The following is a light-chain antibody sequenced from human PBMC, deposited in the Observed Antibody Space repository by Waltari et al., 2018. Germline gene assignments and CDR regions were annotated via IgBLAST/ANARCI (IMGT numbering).Light chain of an antibody. V-gene: IGLV2-23*02. Sequence: SALTHPAPLSGSPGQSITISCTVTSRDCGGFNYVSWYQQHPGKAPNRMIYDVSKRPSGVSNRFSGSKSGNTASLTISGLQAEDEADYYCCSYAGSSTWVFGGGTKLTVL. J-gene: IGLJ3*02. CDR1: SRDCGGFNY. CDR3: CSYAGSSTWV. CDR2: DVS.